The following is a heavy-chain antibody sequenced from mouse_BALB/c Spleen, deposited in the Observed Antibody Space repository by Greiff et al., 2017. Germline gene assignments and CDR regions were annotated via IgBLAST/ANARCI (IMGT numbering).Heavy chain of an antibody. Sequence: QVQLQQSGAELVRPGSSVKISCKASGYAFSSYWMNWVKQRPGQGLEWIGQIYPGDGDTNYNGKFKGKATLTADKSSSTAYMQLSSLTSEDSAVYFCARWLLRAMDYWGQGTSVTVSS. CDR2: IYPGDGDT. V-gene: IGHV1-80*01. D-gene: IGHD2-3*01. CDR1: GYAFSSYW. CDR3: ARWLLRAMDY. J-gene: IGHJ4*01.